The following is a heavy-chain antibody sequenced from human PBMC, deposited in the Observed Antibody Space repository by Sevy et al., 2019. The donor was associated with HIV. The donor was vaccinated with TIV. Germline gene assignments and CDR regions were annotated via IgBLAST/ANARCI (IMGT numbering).Heavy chain of an antibody. CDR3: TTKAPIAAVGTDY. Sequence: GGSLRLSCVASGFTFTNAWMDWVRPAPGKGLEWVGRIKSKTDGETTAYAAHVKGRFSISRDDSKNTLYLQMNSLKTEDTAVYYCTTKAPIAAVGTDYWGQGTLVTVSS. CDR2: IKSKTDGETT. CDR1: GFTFTNAW. D-gene: IGHD6-13*01. V-gene: IGHV3-15*07. J-gene: IGHJ4*02.